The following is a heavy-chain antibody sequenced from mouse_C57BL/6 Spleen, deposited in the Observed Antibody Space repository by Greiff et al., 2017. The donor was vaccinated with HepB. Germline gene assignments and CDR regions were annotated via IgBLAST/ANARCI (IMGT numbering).Heavy chain of an antibody. D-gene: IGHD2-4*01. Sequence: VQLVESGAELVRPGASVKLSCKASGYTFTDYYINWVKQRPGQGLEWIARIYPGSGNTYYNEKFKGKATLTAEKSSSTAYMQLSSLTSEDSAVYFCARFYYDYDDFDYWGQGTTLTVSS. CDR2: IYPGSGNT. J-gene: IGHJ2*01. V-gene: IGHV1-76*01. CDR3: ARFYYDYDDFDY. CDR1: GYTFTDYY.